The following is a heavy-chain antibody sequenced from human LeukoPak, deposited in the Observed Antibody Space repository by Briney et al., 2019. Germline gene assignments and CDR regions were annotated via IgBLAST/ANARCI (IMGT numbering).Heavy chain of an antibody. D-gene: IGHD3-22*01. CDR2: LNPNSDDT. CDR3: ARSPNYSDSSGYYYVSDS. V-gene: IGHV1-2*06. J-gene: IGHJ4*02. CDR1: GYTFTGYY. Sequence: GASVKVSCKASGYTFTGYYIHWVRQAPGQGLEWMGRLNPNSDDTNYAQRFQGRVTMTRDTSISTAYMELSRLRSDDTAVYYCARSPNYSDSSGYYYVSDSWGQGTLVTVSS.